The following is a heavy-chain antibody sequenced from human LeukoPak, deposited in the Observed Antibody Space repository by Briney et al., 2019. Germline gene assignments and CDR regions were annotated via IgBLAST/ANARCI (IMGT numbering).Heavy chain of an antibody. J-gene: IGHJ4*02. CDR3: ARVRTTSVYFNC. V-gene: IGHV3-48*02. D-gene: IGHD1-1*01. Sequence: GSLRLSCAASGFTFSTYSMDWGRQGPGEGVEWVLYICICSSTIYYADSVKGRFTISRNNAKNSLYLQMTSLRDQDPAVFYCARVRTTSVYFNCWGQGTLVTVPS. CDR2: ICICSSTI. CDR1: GFTFSTYS.